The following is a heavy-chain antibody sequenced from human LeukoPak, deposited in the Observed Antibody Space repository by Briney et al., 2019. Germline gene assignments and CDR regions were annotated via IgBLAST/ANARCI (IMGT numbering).Heavy chain of an antibody. Sequence: SETLSLTCTVSGGSISSGSYYWSWIRQPAGKGLEWIGSIYYRGSTYYNPSLKSRVTISVDTSKNQFSLKLSSVTAADTAVYYCARKYYYYYYMDVWGKGTTVTVSS. CDR1: GGSISSGSYY. J-gene: IGHJ6*03. CDR2: IYYRGST. CDR3: ARKYYYYYYMDV. V-gene: IGHV4-39*07.